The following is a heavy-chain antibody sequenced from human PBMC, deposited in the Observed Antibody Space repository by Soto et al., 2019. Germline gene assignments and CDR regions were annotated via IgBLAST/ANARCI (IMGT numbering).Heavy chain of an antibody. D-gene: IGHD6-19*01. J-gene: IGHJ4*02. V-gene: IGHV3-23*01. Sequence: PGGSLILSCAASGFTFSNYAMSWVRQAPGKGLEWVSIISGSGDSPYYADSVKGRFTISRDNSRSTLYLQMNSLRAGDSAKYYCAKEGTSGLYYFDYWGQGTLVTVSS. CDR3: AKEGTSGLYYFDY. CDR2: ISGSGDSP. CDR1: GFTFSNYA.